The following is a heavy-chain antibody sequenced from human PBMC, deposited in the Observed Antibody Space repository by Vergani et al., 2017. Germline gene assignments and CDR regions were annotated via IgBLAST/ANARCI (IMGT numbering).Heavy chain of an antibody. CDR1: GGSISSSSYY. CDR3: ARDRDSSSWYTHFDY. J-gene: IGHJ4*02. Sequence: QLQLQESGPGLVKPSETLSLTCTVSGGSISSSSYYWGWIRQPPGKGLEWIGTIYYSGSTYYNPSLKSRVTISVDTSKNQFSLKLSSVTAADTAVYYCARDRDSSSWYTHFDYWGQGTLVTVSS. V-gene: IGHV4-39*02. CDR2: IYYSGST. D-gene: IGHD6-13*01.